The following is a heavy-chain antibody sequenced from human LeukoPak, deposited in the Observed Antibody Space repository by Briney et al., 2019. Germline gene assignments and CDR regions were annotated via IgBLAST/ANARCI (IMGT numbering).Heavy chain of an antibody. CDR1: GFAFSTYG. D-gene: IGHD6-19*01. CDR3: ARDSLRYGVAVASGAFDI. CDR2: ISGSGDNT. J-gene: IGHJ3*02. V-gene: IGHV3-23*01. Sequence: GGSLRLSCAASGFAFSTYGMSWVRQAPGKGLEWVSAISGSGDNTYYADSVKGRFTISRDNSKNTLYLQMNSLRAEDTAVYYCARDSLRYGVAVASGAFDIWGQGTMVTVSS.